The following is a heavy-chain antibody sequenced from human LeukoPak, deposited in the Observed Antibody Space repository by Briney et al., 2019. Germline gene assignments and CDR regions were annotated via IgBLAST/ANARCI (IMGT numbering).Heavy chain of an antibody. Sequence: SETLSLTCTVSGGSISSSSYYWGWIRQPAGKGLEWIGRIYTSGSTNYNPSLKSRVTMSVDTSKNQFSLELSSVTAADTAVYYCAREIDYYDSSGYGYWGQGTLVTVSS. V-gene: IGHV4-61*02. CDR3: AREIDYYDSSGYGY. CDR2: IYTSGST. CDR1: GGSISSSSYY. D-gene: IGHD3-22*01. J-gene: IGHJ4*02.